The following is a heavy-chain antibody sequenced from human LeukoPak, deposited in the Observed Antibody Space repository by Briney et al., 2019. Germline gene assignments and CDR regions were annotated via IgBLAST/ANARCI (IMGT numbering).Heavy chain of an antibody. Sequence: SETLSLTCTVSGGSISSHYWSWIRQPPGKGLEWMGYIYYSGNTNYNPSLKGRVPISVATSKNQFSLKLSSVTAADTAVYYCAREEGYYDTGGRYYYYYMDVWGEGTTVTVSS. CDR3: AREEGYYDTGGRYYYYYMDV. J-gene: IGHJ6*03. D-gene: IGHD3-22*01. CDR1: GGSISSHY. CDR2: IYYSGNT. V-gene: IGHV4-59*11.